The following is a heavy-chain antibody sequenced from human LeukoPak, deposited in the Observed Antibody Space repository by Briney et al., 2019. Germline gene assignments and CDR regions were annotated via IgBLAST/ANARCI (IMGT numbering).Heavy chain of an antibody. D-gene: IGHD5-12*01. J-gene: IGHJ4*02. CDR1: GFTFDDYA. Sequence: GRSLRLSCAASGFTFDDYAMHWVRQAPGKGLEWVSGISWNSGSIGYADSVKGRFTISRDNAKNSLYLQMNSLRAEDTAVYYCARGEMATDYWGQGTLVTVSS. CDR3: ARGEMATDY. CDR2: ISWNSGSI. V-gene: IGHV3-9*01.